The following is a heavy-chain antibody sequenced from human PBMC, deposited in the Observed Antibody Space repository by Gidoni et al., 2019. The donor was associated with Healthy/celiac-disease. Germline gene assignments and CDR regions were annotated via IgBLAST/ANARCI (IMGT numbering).Heavy chain of an antibody. Sequence: QVQLVQSGAEVKKPGSSVKVSCKASGGTFSSYALSWVRQAPGQGLEWMGGIIPIFGTANYAQKCQGRVTITADKSTSTAYMELSSLRSEDTAVYYCGGGALQQLPFYYGMDVWGQGTTVTVSS. D-gene: IGHD6-13*01. CDR1: GGTFSSYA. V-gene: IGHV1-69*06. CDR2: IIPIFGTA. CDR3: GGGALQQLPFYYGMDV. J-gene: IGHJ6*02.